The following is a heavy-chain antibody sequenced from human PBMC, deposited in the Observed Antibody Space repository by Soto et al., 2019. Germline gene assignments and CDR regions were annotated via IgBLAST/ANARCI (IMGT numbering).Heavy chain of an antibody. J-gene: IGHJ4*02. CDR1: GFTFSNYA. CDR2: ISNSGDST. D-gene: IGHD2-15*01. V-gene: IGHV3-23*01. Sequence: EVHLLESGGGLVQPGGSLRLSCAASGFTFSNYAMSWVRQAPGKGLEWVSAISNSGDSTFYGDSVKGRFTVSRDNSKNTLYLQMNSLGVEDTAEYYCAKGGGSCCFDCWGQGTLVTVSS. CDR3: AKGGGSCCFDC.